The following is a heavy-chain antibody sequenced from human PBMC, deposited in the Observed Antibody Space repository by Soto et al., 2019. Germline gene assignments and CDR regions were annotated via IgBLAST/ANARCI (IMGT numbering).Heavy chain of an antibody. CDR3: ATSGDFWSGYLSFDY. D-gene: IGHD3-3*01. Sequence: GGSLRLSCAASGFTFGSYGMGWVRQAPGKGLEWVSSVNARGSGGNTYYADSVKGRFTISRDDSKDTLNLQMHSLTAEDTAVYYCATSGDFWSGYLSFDYWGQ. V-gene: IGHV3-23*01. CDR1: GFTFGSYG. CDR2: VNARGSGGNT. J-gene: IGHJ4*02.